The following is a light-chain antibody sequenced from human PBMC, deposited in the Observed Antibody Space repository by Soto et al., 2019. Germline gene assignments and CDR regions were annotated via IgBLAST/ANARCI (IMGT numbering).Light chain of an antibody. J-gene: IGKJ3*01. CDR2: GAS. CDR1: ESTNNY. CDR3: LQRSIGFP. Sequence: KLSPATLSVSTGERATLSCRASESTNNYLAWYQQKPGQAPRLLIDGASTRAAGIPPRFSGSGSGTDFTLTISSLEPEDFAVYHCLQRSIGFPFGPVGNVAI. V-gene: IGKV3-11*01.